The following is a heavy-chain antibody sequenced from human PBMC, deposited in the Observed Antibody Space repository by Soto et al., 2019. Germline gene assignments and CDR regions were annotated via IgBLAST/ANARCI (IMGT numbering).Heavy chain of an antibody. J-gene: IGHJ5*02. CDR1: GGSISSYY. CDR2: IYTSGST. D-gene: IGHD1-26*01. CDR3: ARDLVGATPLGPDWFDP. Sequence: QVQLQESGPGLVKPSETLSLTCTVSGGSISSYYWSWIRQPAGKGLEWIGRIYTSGSTNYNPSRKSRVTMSVDTSKNQFSLKLSSVTAADTAVYYCARDLVGATPLGPDWFDPWGQGTLVTVSS. V-gene: IGHV4-4*07.